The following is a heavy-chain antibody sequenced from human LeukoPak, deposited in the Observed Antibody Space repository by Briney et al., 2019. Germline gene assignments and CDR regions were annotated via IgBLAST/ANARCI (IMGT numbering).Heavy chain of an antibody. J-gene: IGHJ3*01. V-gene: IGHV5-51*01. CDR1: GCGFTSYC. Sequence: GAALQISCKVAGCGFTSYCIGWVRRMPGKGGEWMGIIYPGDCGPTYSPSFQGQVTISVDKSITTAYLQWSSLQASDTAMYYCGMSGDRVPLQDDVFDVWGQGTMVTVST. CDR3: GMSGDRVPLQDDVFDV. CDR2: IYPGDCGP. D-gene: IGHD1-26*01.